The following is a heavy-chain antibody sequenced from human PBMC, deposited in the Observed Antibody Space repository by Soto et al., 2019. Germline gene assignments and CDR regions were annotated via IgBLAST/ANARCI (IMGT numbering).Heavy chain of an antibody. CDR1: GYTFTGYY. CDR3: ARGVSFWSGSVSHYDGMDD. D-gene: IGHD3-3*01. V-gene: IGHV1-2*02. Sequence: ASVTVSCKASGYTFTGYYMHWVRQAPGQGLEWMGWINLNSGDTNYAQKFQGRVTMNRDTSISTAYRELSRLRSDDTAVYYGARGVSFWSGSVSHYDGMDDWGQGTTVTVSS. CDR2: INLNSGDT. J-gene: IGHJ6*02.